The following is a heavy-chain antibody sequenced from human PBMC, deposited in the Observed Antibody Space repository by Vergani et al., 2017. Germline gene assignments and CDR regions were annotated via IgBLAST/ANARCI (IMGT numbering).Heavy chain of an antibody. V-gene: IGHV1-2*02. D-gene: IGHD3-3*01. J-gene: IGHJ5*02. CDR2: INPNSGGT. CDR3: ARDNFWSGYYTGATNWFDP. Sequence: QVQLVQSGAEVKKPGASVKVSCKASGYTFTGYYMHWVRQAPGQGLEWMGWINPNSGGTNYAQKFQGRVTMTRETSISTAYMELSRLRSDDTAVYYCARDNFWSGYYTGATNWFDPWGQGTLVTVSS. CDR1: GYTFTGYY.